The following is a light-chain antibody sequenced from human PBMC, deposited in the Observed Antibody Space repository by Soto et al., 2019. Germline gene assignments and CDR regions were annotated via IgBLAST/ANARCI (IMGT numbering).Light chain of an antibody. Sequence: EIVLTQSPGTLSLSPGEGATLSCRASQSVTSNYLAWYQQKPGQAPRLLIYGASTRAAGVPDRVSGSGSGTDFTLTITILEPEDFAVYYCQQYGRSPLLYTFGQGTKLGVK. CDR1: QSVTSNY. V-gene: IGKV3-20*01. CDR3: QQYGRSPLLYT. J-gene: IGKJ2*01. CDR2: GAS.